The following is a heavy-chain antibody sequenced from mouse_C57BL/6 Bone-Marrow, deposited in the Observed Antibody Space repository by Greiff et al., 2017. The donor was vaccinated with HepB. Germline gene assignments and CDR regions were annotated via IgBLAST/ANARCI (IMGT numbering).Heavy chain of an antibody. Sequence: QVQLQQSGAELVMPGASVKLSCKASGYTFTSYWMHWVKQRPGQGLEWIGEIDPSDSYTNYNQKFKGKSTLTVDKSSITAYMQLSSLTSEDSAVYYCATGYPYYFDYWGQGTTLTVSS. CDR2: IDPSDSYT. CDR1: GYTFTSYW. CDR3: ATGYPYYFDY. V-gene: IGHV1-69*01. D-gene: IGHD2-2*01. J-gene: IGHJ2*01.